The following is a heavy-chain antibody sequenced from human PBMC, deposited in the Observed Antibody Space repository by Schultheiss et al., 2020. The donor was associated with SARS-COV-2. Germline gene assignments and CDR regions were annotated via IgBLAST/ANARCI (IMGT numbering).Heavy chain of an antibody. D-gene: IGHD5-18*01. CDR3: AGSGYRYGARW. V-gene: IGHV4-59*11. Sequence: GSLRLSCVDSGVTFSQHWMCWVRQAPGKGLEWVGYIYFSGSTNYNPSLKSRVTISVDMSKTHFSLNLTSVTAADTAVYYCAGSGYRYGARWWGQGTLVTVSS. CDR1: GVTFSQHW. J-gene: IGHJ4*02. CDR2: IYFSGST.